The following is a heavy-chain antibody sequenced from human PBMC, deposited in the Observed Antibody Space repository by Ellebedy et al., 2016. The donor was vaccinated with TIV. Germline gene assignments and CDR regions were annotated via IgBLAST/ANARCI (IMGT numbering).Heavy chain of an antibody. CDR3: ARGEPHSFGSSGYRNAFDY. J-gene: IGHJ4*02. CDR1: GFTFSAYA. Sequence: GESLKISCAASGFTFSAYAIHWVRQAPGKGLEWVAAISFDGSNKYYADSVKGRFAIPRDNSKNTVFLQMNSLRAEDTAVYYCARGEPHSFGSSGYRNAFDYWGQGALVIVSS. D-gene: IGHD3-22*01. V-gene: IGHV3-30*09. CDR2: ISFDGSNK.